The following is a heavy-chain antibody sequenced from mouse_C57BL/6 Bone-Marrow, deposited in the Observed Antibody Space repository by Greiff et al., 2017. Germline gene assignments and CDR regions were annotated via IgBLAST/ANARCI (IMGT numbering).Heavy chain of an antibody. CDR2: IRNKANNHAT. CDR1: GFTFSDAW. D-gene: IGHD6-1*01. Sequence: EVKVEESGGGLVQPGGSMKLSCAASGFTFSDAWMDWVRQSPEKGLEWVAEIRNKANNHATYYAESVKGRFTISRDDSKSSVYLQMNRLRAEDTGIYYCTRRAAPYFDYWGQGTTLTVSS. J-gene: IGHJ2*01. V-gene: IGHV6-6*01. CDR3: TRRAAPYFDY.